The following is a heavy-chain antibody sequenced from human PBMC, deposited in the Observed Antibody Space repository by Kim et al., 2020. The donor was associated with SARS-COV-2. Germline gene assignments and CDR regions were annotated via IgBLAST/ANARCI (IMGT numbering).Heavy chain of an antibody. J-gene: IGHJ4*02. CDR1: GFTFNDYT. CDR3: ARDTTSMVTFDY. D-gene: IGHD5-18*01. V-gene: IGHV3-21*03. CDR2: ISGNGGHM. Sequence: GGSLRLSCAASGFTFNDYTMNWVRQAPGKGLEWVSSISGNGGHMYYADSVKGRFTISRDNGKNSLYLQMNNLKAEDTAVYYCARDTTSMVTFDYWCQGTL.